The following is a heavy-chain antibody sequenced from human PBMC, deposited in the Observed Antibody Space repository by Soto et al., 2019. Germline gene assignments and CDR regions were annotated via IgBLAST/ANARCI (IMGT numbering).Heavy chain of an antibody. CDR1: GYSFKDHY. CDR3: ARISCKGGSCYFDFDH. V-gene: IGHV1-46*02. J-gene: IGHJ4*02. D-gene: IGHD2-15*01. Sequence: ASVKVSCKASGYSFKDHYMHWVRQAPGRGLEWVGIINPSGEHTNYAQQFRGRVAMTRDTSTSTAYMELRGLRSGDTAVYFCARISCKGGSCYFDFDHWGQGTLVTVSS. CDR2: INPSGEHT.